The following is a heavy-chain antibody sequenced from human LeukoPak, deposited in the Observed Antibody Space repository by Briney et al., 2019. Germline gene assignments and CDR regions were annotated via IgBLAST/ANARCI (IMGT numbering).Heavy chain of an antibody. V-gene: IGHV3-23*01. D-gene: IGHD2-2*01. CDR2: MRGSGGSI. J-gene: IGHJ5*02. CDR3: AKESRGSSTCNH. CDR1: AFSSSTFA. Sequence: AECMRLSCAAAAFSSSTFALRWDSPAPGEGLGWVSVMRGSGGSIYYADSVKGRFTISRDTSKNTLYLQMNSRRAEDTAVYYCAKESRGSSTCNHSGQGTLFTVSS.